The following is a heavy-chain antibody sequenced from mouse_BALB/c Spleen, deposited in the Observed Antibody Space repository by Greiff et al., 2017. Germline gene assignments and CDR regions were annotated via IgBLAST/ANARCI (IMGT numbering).Heavy chain of an antibody. V-gene: IGHV1-67*01. Sequence: VKLQESGPELVRPGVSVKISCKGSGYTFTDYAMHWVKQSHAKSLEWIGVISTYYGNTNYNQKFKGKATMTVDKSSSTAYMELTRLTSEDSAIYYCARSDPYAMDYWGQGTSVTVSS. CDR3: ARSDPYAMDY. CDR2: ISTYYGNT. CDR1: GYTFTDYA. J-gene: IGHJ4*01.